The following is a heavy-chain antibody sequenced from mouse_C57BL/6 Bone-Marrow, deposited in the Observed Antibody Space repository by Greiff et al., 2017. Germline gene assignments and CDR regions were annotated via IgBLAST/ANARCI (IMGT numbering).Heavy chain of an antibody. Sequence: VQLQESGPELVKPGASVKLSCKASGYTFTSYDINWVKQRPGQGLEWIGWIYPRDGSTKYNEKFKGKATLAVDTSSSTAYMGLHSLTSEDSAVLFRARLEIDGRSGDWYFDVWGTGTTVTVSS. D-gene: IGHD1-1*01. CDR3: ARLEIDGRSGDWYFDV. CDR1: GYTFTSYD. CDR2: IYPRDGST. J-gene: IGHJ1*03. V-gene: IGHV1-85*01.